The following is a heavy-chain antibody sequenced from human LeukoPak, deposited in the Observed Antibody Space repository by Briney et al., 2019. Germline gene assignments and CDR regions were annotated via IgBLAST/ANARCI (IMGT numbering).Heavy chain of an antibody. Sequence: GGSLRLSCAASGFTFSSYSMNWVRQAPGKGLEWVSYISSSSSTIYSADSVKGRFTISRDNAKNSLYLQMNSLRAEDTAMYYCARETTSTFDYWGQGTLVTVSS. CDR2: ISSSSSTI. CDR1: GFTFSSYS. D-gene: IGHD2/OR15-2a*01. V-gene: IGHV3-48*01. CDR3: ARETTSTFDY. J-gene: IGHJ4*02.